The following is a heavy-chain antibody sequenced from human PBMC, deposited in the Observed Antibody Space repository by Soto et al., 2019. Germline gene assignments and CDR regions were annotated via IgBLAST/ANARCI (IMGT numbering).Heavy chain of an antibody. V-gene: IGHV3-23*01. Sequence: GGSLRLSCAASGFTFSSYAMSWVRQAPGKGLEWVSAISGSGGSTYYADSVKGRFTISGDNSKNTLYLQMNSLRAEDTAVYYCAKDPTSYYDSSGYAPFFDYWGQGTLVTVSS. CDR3: AKDPTSYYDSSGYAPFFDY. CDR2: ISGSGGST. CDR1: GFTFSSYA. D-gene: IGHD3-22*01. J-gene: IGHJ4*02.